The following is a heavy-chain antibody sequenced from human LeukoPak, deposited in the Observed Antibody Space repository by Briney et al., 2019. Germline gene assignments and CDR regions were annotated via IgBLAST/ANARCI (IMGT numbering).Heavy chain of an antibody. J-gene: IGHJ4*02. Sequence: EASVKVSCKASGYTFSNYPIHWVRQAPGQRLEWMGWINAGNGGTEYSQKFQGRVTITRDTSASTVHMELSSLRSEDTAVYYCARDRIMITFGGGIDYWGQGTLVTVSS. CDR2: INAGNGGT. CDR1: GYTFSNYP. D-gene: IGHD3-16*01. CDR3: ARDRIMITFGGGIDY. V-gene: IGHV1-3*01.